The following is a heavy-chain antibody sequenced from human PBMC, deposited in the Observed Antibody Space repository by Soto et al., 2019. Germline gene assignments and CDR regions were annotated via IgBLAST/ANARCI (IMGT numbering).Heavy chain of an antibody. D-gene: IGHD4-17*01. CDR2: IIPMFAAA. J-gene: IGHJ5*02. CDR3: ARDHPPQANYGPPYNWFDP. V-gene: IGHV1-69*06. CDR1: GDTFSNYH. Sequence: ASVKVSCKASGDTFSNYHISWVRQAPGQGLEWMGGIIPMFAAANYAQKFQGRVKFTADKSTNTVYMELSSLDSEDTAVYFCARDHPPQANYGPPYNWFDPWGQGTLVTSPQ.